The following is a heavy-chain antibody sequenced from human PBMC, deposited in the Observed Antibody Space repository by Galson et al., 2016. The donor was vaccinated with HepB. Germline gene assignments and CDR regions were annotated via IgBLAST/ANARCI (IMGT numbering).Heavy chain of an antibody. D-gene: IGHD2-15*01. CDR2: ITGDAAET. V-gene: IGHV3-23*01. CDR3: VRERGGYCFEY. Sequence: SLRLSCAGSGFIFSTYTMNWVRQAPGKGLEWVSTITGDAAETSFADSVNGRFTVSLDHSKSPLYLQMSRLRAEDTAVYYCVRERGGYCFEYWGQGTPVTVSS. J-gene: IGHJ4*02. CDR1: GFIFSTYT.